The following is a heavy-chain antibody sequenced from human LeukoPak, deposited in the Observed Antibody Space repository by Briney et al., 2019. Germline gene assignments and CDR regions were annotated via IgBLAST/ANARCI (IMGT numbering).Heavy chain of an antibody. CDR3: ARAKYSGTYGGFDY. J-gene: IGHJ4*02. CDR2: INTNTGNA. V-gene: IGHV7-4-1*02. D-gene: IGHD1-26*01. Sequence: GGSLQISFKASGYHFTSYAMNWVRPAPGQGREWVGWINTNTGNATYPQGCTGRFDFSLDTSVSTAYLQISSLKAEDTAVYYCARAKYSGTYGGFDYWGQGALVTVSS. CDR1: GYHFTSYA.